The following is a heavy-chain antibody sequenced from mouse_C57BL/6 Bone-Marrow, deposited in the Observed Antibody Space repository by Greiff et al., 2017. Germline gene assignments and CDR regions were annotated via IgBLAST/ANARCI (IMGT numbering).Heavy chain of an antibody. J-gene: IGHJ2*01. Sequence: QVQLKQSGPELVKPGASVKLSCKASGYTFTSYDINWVKQRPGQGLEWIGWLYPRDGSTKYNEKFKGKATLSVDTSSSTAYMELHSLTSEDSAVYFCARHDTTVVATEGYWGQGTTLTVSS. CDR1: GYTFTSYD. V-gene: IGHV1-85*01. CDR2: LYPRDGST. D-gene: IGHD1-1*01. CDR3: ARHDTTVVATEGY.